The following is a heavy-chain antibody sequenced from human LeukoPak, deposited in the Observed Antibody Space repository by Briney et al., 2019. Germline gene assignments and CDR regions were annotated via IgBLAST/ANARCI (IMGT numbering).Heavy chain of an antibody. Sequence: GGTLTLSCAASGLIISNYWMTWVRQAQGQGLEWVANINMERSEENYVDSLKCRFTISRDNAKNSQYLRMNSLGAEVTAVYYCTRDRWIDYWGQGTLVTVSS. CDR3: TRDRWIDY. CDR1: GLIISNYW. V-gene: IGHV3-7*01. J-gene: IGHJ4*02. CDR2: INMERSEE. D-gene: IGHD3-16*02.